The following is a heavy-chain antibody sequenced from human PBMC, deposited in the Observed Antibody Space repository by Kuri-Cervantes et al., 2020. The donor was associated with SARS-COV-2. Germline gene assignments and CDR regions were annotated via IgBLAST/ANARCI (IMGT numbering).Heavy chain of an antibody. D-gene: IGHD7-27*01. Sequence: ESLKISCAVSGGSISSNSHYWGWIRQLPDKGLEWIGTICFTGSTYYNPSLRSRVTISIDTSKDRFSLKLNSVTATDAAVYYCARRSWAYYFDFWGQGSLVTVSS. CDR1: GGSISSNSHY. CDR2: ICFTGST. CDR3: ARRSWAYYFDF. V-gene: IGHV4-39*01. J-gene: IGHJ4*01.